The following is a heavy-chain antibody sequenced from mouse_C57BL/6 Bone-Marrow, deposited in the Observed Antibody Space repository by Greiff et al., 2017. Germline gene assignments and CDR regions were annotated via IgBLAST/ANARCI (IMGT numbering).Heavy chain of an antibody. J-gene: IGHJ1*03. CDR2: IDPNSGGT. D-gene: IGHD1-1*01. V-gene: IGHV1-72*01. Sequence: VQLQQPGAELVKPGASVKLSCKASGYTFTSYWMHWVKQRPGRGLEWIGRIDPNSGGTKYNEKFKSKATLTVDKPSSTAYMQLSSLTSEDSAVYYCARWAITTVVADWYCDVWGKGTTVTVSS. CDR3: ARWAITTVVADWYCDV. CDR1: GYTFTSYW.